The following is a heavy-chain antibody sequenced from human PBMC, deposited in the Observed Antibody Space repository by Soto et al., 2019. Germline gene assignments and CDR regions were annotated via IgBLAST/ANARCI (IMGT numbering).Heavy chain of an antibody. D-gene: IGHD3-3*01. Sequence: PSETLSLTCTVSGGSISSYYWSWIRQPPGKGLEWIGYIYYSGSTNYNPSLKSRVTISVDTSKNQFSLKLSSVTAADTAVSYCARHRARVAYFDYWGQGTLVTVSS. CDR1: GGSISSYY. V-gene: IGHV4-59*08. CDR2: IYYSGST. J-gene: IGHJ4*02. CDR3: ARHRARVAYFDY.